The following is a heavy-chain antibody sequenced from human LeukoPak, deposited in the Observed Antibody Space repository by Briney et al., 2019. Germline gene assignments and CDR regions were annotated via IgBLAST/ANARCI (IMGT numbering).Heavy chain of an antibody. J-gene: IGHJ4*02. CDR2: IYPGDSDT. CDR1: GYSFTSYW. Sequence: GESLKISCKGSGYSFTSYWIGWVRQMPGKGLEWMGIIYPGDSDTRYSPSFQGQVTISADKSISTAYLQWSSLKASDTAMYYCATVTIAAAGTSYYFDYWGQGTLVTVSP. D-gene: IGHD6-13*01. V-gene: IGHV5-51*01. CDR3: ATVTIAAAGTSYYFDY.